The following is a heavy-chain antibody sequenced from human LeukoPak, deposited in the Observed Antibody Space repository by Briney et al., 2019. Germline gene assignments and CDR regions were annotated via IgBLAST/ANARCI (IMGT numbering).Heavy chain of an antibody. D-gene: IGHD2-15*01. V-gene: IGHV3-48*04. CDR3: ADLGITRMCGV. CDR1: GFTFSSYS. CDR2: ISSSSSTI. Sequence: GGSLRLSCAASGFTFSSYSMNWVRQAPGKGLEWVSYISSSSSTIYYADSVKGRFTISIDNDKNSLYLQLKSLRAEDTAVYYYADLGITRMCGVWGKGTLVTISS. J-gene: IGHJ6*04.